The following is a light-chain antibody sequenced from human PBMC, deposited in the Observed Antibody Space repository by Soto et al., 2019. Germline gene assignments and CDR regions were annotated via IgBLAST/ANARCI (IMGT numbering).Light chain of an antibody. CDR3: SSYTSSNTLV. CDR1: SSDVGGYNY. V-gene: IGLV2-14*01. CDR2: EVS. J-gene: IGLJ2*01. Sequence: QSVLTQPASVSGSPGQSITISCTGSSSDVGGYNYVSWYQQHPGKAPKLTIYEVSNRPSGVSNRFSGSKSGNTASLTISGLQAEDEADYYCSSYTSSNTLVFGGGTKVTVL.